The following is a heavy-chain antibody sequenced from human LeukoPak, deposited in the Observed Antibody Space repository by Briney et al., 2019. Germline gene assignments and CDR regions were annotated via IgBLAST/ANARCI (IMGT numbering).Heavy chain of an antibody. Sequence: GGSLRLSCVASGFTFSSYAMTWVRQAPGKGLEWVSVIYSGGSTYYADSVKGRFTISRDNSKNTLYLQMNSLRAEDTAVYYCARVLAGPSYYYDSSGYSLDYWGQGTLVTVSS. CDR2: IYSGGST. D-gene: IGHD3-22*01. V-gene: IGHV3-53*01. CDR1: GFTFSSYA. J-gene: IGHJ4*02. CDR3: ARVLAGPSYYYDSSGYSLDY.